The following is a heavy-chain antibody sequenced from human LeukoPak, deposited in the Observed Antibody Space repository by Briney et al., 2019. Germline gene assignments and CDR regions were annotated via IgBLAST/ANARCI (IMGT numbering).Heavy chain of an antibody. V-gene: IGHV4-59*12. Sequence: SETLSLTCTVSGGSISSDYWSWIRQPPGKGLEWIGYIYYSGSTNYNPSLKSRVTISVDKSKNQFSLKLSSVTAADTAVYYCAKDLGLQGYYDSSEVDYWGQGTLVTVSS. CDR2: IYYSGST. CDR1: GGSISSDY. D-gene: IGHD3-22*01. J-gene: IGHJ4*02. CDR3: AKDLGLQGYYDSSEVDY.